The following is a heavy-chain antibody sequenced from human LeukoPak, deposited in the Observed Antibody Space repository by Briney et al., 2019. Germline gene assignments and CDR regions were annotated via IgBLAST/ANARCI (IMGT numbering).Heavy chain of an antibody. CDR3: GYYDSSGYYDWGPQIDY. J-gene: IGHJ4*02. CDR2: ISSSGSTI. D-gene: IGHD3-22*01. Sequence: QPGGSLRLSCAASGFTFSSYEMNWVRQAPGKGLEWVSYISSSGSTIYYADSVKGRFTISRDNAKNSLYLQMNSLRAEDTAVYYCGYYDSSGYYDWGPQIDYWGQGTLVTVSS. V-gene: IGHV3-48*03. CDR1: GFTFSSYE.